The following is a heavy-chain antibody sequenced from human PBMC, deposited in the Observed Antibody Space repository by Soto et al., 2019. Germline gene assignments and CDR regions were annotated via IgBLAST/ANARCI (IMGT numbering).Heavy chain of an antibody. J-gene: IGHJ4*02. CDR3: ARDSRSGYYLDY. V-gene: IGHV4-30-2*01. Sequence: PSETLSLTCVVSGGSISSGGYSWSWIRQPPGKGLEWIGYIYHSGSTYYDPSLKSRVTITVDSSNNQFSLKLSSVTAADTAVYYCARDSRSGYYLDYWGQGTLVTVSS. D-gene: IGHD3-22*01. CDR2: IYHSGST. CDR1: GGSISSGGYS.